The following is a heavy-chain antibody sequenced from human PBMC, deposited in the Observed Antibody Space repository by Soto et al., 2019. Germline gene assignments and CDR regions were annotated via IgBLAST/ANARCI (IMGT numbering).Heavy chain of an antibody. J-gene: IGHJ4*02. CDR3: ARVLGQLRFLERLSTDY. V-gene: IGHV1-18*01. CDR1: GYTFTSYG. D-gene: IGHD3-3*01. CDR2: ISAYNGNT. Sequence: ASVKVSCKASGYTFTSYGISWVRQAPGQGLEWMGWISAYNGNTNYAQKLQGRVTMTTDTSTSTAYMELRSLRSDDTAVYYCARVLGQLRFLERLSTDYWGQGTLVTVSS.